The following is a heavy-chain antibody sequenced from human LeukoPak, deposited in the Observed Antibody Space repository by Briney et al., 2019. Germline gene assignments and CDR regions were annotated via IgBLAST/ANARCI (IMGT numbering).Heavy chain of an antibody. CDR2: MNQDGSEK. J-gene: IGHJ4*02. CDR3: ARDGEGASHY. V-gene: IGHV3-7*03. D-gene: IGHD1-26*01. Sequence: GSLRLSCVASGEWISWHRQAPGKGLEWLASMNQDGSEKNYVDSVKGRFTISRDNAKNSLYLQMNSLRVEDTAVYYCARDGEGASHYWGQGTLVTASS. CDR1: GEW.